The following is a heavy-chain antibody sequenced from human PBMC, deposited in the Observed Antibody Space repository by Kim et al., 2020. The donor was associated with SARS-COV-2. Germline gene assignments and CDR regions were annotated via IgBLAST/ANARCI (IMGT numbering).Heavy chain of an antibody. CDR2: ISYDGSNK. CDR3: ARDDMVRGVIFTWYFQH. Sequence: GGSLRLSCAASGFTFSSYAMHWVRQAPGKGLEWVAVISYDGSNKYYADSVKGRFTISRDNSKNTLYLQMNSLRAEDTAVYYCARDDMVRGVIFTWYFQHWGQGTLVTVSS. D-gene: IGHD3-10*01. V-gene: IGHV3-30-3*01. J-gene: IGHJ1*01. CDR1: GFTFSSYA.